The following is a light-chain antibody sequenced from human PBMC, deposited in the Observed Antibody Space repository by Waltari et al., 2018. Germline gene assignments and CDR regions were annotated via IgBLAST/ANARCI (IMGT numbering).Light chain of an antibody. CDR3: RQRYSTPRT. CDR2: AAS. V-gene: IGKV1-39*01. CDR1: QSNRRN. J-gene: IGKJ1*01. Sequence: DIQMTQSPSSMSASVGDRVTITCRASQSNRRNLNWYQQKPGKAPKLLIYAASSLQSGVPSRFSGSGSATDFTLTISSLQPEDFATYYCRQRYSTPRTFGQGTKVEIK.